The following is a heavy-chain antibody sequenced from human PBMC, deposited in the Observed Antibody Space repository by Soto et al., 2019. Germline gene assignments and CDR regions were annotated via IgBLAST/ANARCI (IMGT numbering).Heavy chain of an antibody. CDR1: GVSIINTSYY. CDR2: VYFDGTT. CDR3: ARHGSS. Sequence: SETLSLTCNVSGVSIINTSYYWGWIRQPPGKGLEWIGTVYFDGTTFYNPSLKGRLIISVDTSKNQFSLSLTSVTSADTAFYYCARHGSSWGQGTLVTVSS. J-gene: IGHJ5*02. V-gene: IGHV4-39*01.